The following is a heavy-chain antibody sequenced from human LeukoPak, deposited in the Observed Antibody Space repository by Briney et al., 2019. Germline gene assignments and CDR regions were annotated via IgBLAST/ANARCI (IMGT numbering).Heavy chain of an antibody. V-gene: IGHV3-7*01. J-gene: IGHJ5*02. CDR3: ARVHSIAATWFDP. CDR1: GFTFSSYW. CDR2: IKQDGSEK. Sequence: GGSLRLSCAASGFTFSSYWMSWVHQAPGKGLEWVANIKQDGSEKYYVDSVKGRFTISRDNAKNSLYLQMNSLRAEDTAVYYCARVHSIAATWFDPWGQGTLVTVSS. D-gene: IGHD6-6*01.